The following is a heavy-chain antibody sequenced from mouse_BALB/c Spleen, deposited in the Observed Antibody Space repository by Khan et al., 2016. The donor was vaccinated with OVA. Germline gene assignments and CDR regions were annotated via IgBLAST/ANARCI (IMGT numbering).Heavy chain of an antibody. CDR1: GFTFSTYA. CDR3: ARSPYGNFAY. Sequence: VQLKESGGGLVKPGGSLKLSCAASGFTFSTYAMSWIRQTPEKRLEWVATINSDGDYTYYPDSVTGRFTISRDNAKNTLYLQMSSLRSEDTAMYYCARSPYGNFAYWGHGTLVTVSA. D-gene: IGHD2-1*01. J-gene: IGHJ3*01. V-gene: IGHV5-9-3*01. CDR2: INSDGDYT.